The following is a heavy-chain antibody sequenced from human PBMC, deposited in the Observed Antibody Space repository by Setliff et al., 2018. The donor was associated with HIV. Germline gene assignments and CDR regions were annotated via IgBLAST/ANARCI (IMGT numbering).Heavy chain of an antibody. Sequence: GGSLRLSCAASGFTFSSYEMNWVRQAPGKGLEWVSYISSISYADSVKGRFTISRDNAKNTLYLQMNSLRGEDTAVYYCARHSDWYGNDAFDIWGQGTRVTVSS. CDR1: GFTFSSYE. V-gene: IGHV3-48*03. CDR3: ARHSDWYGNDAFDI. D-gene: IGHD6-19*01. CDR2: ISSIS. J-gene: IGHJ3*02.